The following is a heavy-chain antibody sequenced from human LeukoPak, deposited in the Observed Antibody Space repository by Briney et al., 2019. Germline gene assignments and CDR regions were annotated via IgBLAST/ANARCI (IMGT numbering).Heavy chain of an antibody. J-gene: IGHJ4*02. CDR2: IYTSGST. V-gene: IGHV4-4*07. D-gene: IGHD3-22*01. CDR3: ERGRYDSSGYYFDY. Sequence: PSETLSLTCTVSGGSISSYNWSWIWQPAGKGLEWIGRIYTSGSTNYNPSLKSRVTMSVDTSKNQFSLKLSSVTAADTAVYYGERGRYDSSGYYFDYWGQGTLVTVSS. CDR1: GGSISSYN.